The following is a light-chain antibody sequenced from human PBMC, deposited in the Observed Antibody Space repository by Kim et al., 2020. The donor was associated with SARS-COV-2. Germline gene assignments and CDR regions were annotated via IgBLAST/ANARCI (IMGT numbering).Light chain of an antibody. CDR3: CSHAGTFYV. J-gene: IGLJ1*01. CDR1: SSDIGTYNR. Sequence: QSALTQPRSVSGSPGQSVTISCTGTSSDIGTYNRVSWYQQPPGTAPKLIIYDVNKRPSGVPDRFSGSKSGNTASLTISGLQGEDEADYYCCSHAGTFYVFGTGTKVTGL. CDR2: DVN. V-gene: IGLV2-11*01.